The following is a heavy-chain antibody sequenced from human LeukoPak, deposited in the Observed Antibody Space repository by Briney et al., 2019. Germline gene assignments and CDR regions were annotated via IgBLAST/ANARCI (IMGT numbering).Heavy chain of an antibody. CDR1: GFTVSSNY. V-gene: IGHV3-66*01. CDR2: IYSGGST. D-gene: IGHD5-12*01. Sequence: PGGSLRLSCAASGFTVSSNYMSWVRQAPGKGLEWVSVIYSGGSTYYADSVKGRFTISRDNSKKGRFTISRDNSKNTLYLQMNSLRAEDTAVYYCAKGGSGYALSAFDIWGQGTMVTVSS. CDR3: AKGGSGYALSAFDI. J-gene: IGHJ3*02.